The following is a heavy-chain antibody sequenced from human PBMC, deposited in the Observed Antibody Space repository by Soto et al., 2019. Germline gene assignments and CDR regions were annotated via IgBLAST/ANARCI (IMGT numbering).Heavy chain of an antibody. D-gene: IGHD1-26*01. Sequence: LRLSCAASGFTFDDYGMSWVRQAPGKGLEWVSGINWNGGSTGYADSVKGRFTISRDNAKNSLYLQMNSLRAEDTALYHCAGDRDPEWALYYMDVWGKGATVTVSS. V-gene: IGHV3-20*01. CDR1: GFTFDDYG. CDR3: AGDRDPEWALYYMDV. CDR2: INWNGGST. J-gene: IGHJ6*03.